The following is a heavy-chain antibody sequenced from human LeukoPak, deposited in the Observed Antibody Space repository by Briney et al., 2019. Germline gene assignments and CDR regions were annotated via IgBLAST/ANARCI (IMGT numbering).Heavy chain of an antibody. CDR2: IYHSGST. Sequence: PSETLSLTCTVSGYSISSGYYWGWIRQPPGKGLEWIGSIYHSGSTYYNPSLKSRVTISVDTSKNQFSLKLSSVTAADTAVYYCARPPTVVKSGYWYFDLWGRGTLVTVSS. D-gene: IGHD4-23*01. CDR1: GYSISSGYY. J-gene: IGHJ2*01. V-gene: IGHV4-38-2*02. CDR3: ARPPTVVKSGYWYFDL.